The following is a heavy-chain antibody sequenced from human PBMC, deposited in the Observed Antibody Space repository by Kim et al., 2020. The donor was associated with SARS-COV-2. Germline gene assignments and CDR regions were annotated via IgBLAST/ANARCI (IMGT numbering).Heavy chain of an antibody. V-gene: IGHV3-23*01. Sequence: GGSLRLSCASSGFTFSTSHMGWFCQAPGKVLKWVSRSSWDVTRTYYAYSVKGRVTMSSDNSKNTVYLHMNSLRVEDTAVYYCAKGVTNSGFDYWGQGAQVTVSS. CDR2: SSWDVTRT. CDR3: AKGVTNSGFDY. CDR1: GFTFSTSH. J-gene: IGHJ4*02. D-gene: IGHD4-17*01.